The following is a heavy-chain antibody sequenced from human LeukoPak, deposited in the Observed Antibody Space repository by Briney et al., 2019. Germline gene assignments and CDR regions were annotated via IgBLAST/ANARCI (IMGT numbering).Heavy chain of an antibody. D-gene: IGHD2-21*01. V-gene: IGHV1-2*02. Sequence: ASVKVSCKAFGYTFTSNYMHWVRQAPGQGLEWMGWINPNSGGTNYAQKFQGRVTMTRDTSISTAYMELSRLRSDDTAVYYCARSISPRDAFDIWGQGTMVTVSS. CDR2: INPNSGGT. CDR1: GYTFTSNY. CDR3: ARSISPRDAFDI. J-gene: IGHJ3*02.